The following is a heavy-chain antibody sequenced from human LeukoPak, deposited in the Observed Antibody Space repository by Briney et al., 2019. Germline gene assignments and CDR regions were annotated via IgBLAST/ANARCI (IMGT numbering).Heavy chain of an antibody. J-gene: IGHJ6*02. V-gene: IGHV1-3*01. Sequence: GASVKVSCKASRYTFTSYTVHWVRQAPGQRLEWMGWINAGNGNTKYSQKFQGRVTITRDTSASTAYIQLSSLRSEDTAVYYCARGRPYYGMDVWGQGTTVTVSS. CDR3: ARGRPYYGMDV. CDR1: RYTFTSYT. CDR2: INAGNGNT.